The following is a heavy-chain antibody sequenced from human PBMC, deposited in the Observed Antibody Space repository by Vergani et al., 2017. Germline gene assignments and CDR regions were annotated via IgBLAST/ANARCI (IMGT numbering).Heavy chain of an antibody. CDR3: AKCMRYFGPGGPYGMDV. CDR2: ISGSGGST. V-gene: IGHV3-23*01. J-gene: IGHJ6*02. CDR1: GFTFSSYA. D-gene: IGHD2-8*02. Sequence: EVQLLESGGGLVQPGGSLRLSCAASGFTFSSYAMSWVRQAPGKGLEWDTAISGSGGSTYYADSVKVRFTISRDDSKNTLYLQMKSLRAEDTAVYYCAKCMRYFGPGGPYGMDVWGQGTTVTVSS.